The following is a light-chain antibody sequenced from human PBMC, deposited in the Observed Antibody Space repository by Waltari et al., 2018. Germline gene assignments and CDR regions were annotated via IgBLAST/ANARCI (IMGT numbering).Light chain of an antibody. V-gene: IGKV1-27*01. CDR3: QKLDGAPFA. Sequence: DIQMTQSPSSLSASVGDSVTITCRASRDINNYLAWYQQKPGKVPKLIIYATSALQAGVPSRFSGSGFRRDFTLTISSLQPEDVATYYCQKLDGAPFAFGGGTKVE. CDR1: RDINNY. J-gene: IGKJ4*01. CDR2: ATS.